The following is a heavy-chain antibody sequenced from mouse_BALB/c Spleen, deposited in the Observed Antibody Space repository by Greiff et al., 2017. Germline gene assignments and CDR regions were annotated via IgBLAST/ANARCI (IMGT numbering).Heavy chain of an antibody. CDR2: ISSGGSYT. CDR1: GFTFSSYA. D-gene: IGHD1-1*01. CDR3: ARQGTTVVPFAY. J-gene: IGHJ3*01. V-gene: IGHV5-9-3*01. Sequence: EVMLVESGGGLVKPGGSLKLSCAASGFTFSSYAMSWVRQTPEKRLEWVATISSGGSYTYYPDSVKGRFTISRDNAKNTLYLQMSSLRSEDTAMYYCARQGTTVVPFAYWGQGTLVTVSA.